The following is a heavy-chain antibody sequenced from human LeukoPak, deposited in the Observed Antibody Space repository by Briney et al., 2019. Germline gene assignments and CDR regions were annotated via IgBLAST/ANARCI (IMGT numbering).Heavy chain of an antibody. CDR3: ARGILPYSKGGAAY. CDR2: INSSGGST. CDR1: GYTFTSYY. J-gene: IGHJ4*02. V-gene: IGHV1-46*01. D-gene: IGHD2-15*01. Sequence: ASVKVSCKATGYTFTSYYMHWVRQAPGQGLEWMGIINSSGGSTSYTQKFQGRVTMTRDTSTNTVYMELSSLRSGDTAVYYCARGILPYSKGGAAYWGQGTLVTVSS.